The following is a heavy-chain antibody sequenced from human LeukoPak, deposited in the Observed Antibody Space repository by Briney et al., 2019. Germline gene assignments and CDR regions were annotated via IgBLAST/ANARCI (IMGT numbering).Heavy chain of an antibody. CDR2: ISGSGTTI. J-gene: IGHJ4*02. D-gene: IGHD5-12*01. CDR1: GFIFSDYY. Sequence: GGSLRLSCAGSGFIFSDYYMTWIRQAPGKGLEWVSYISGSGTTIYYADSVRGRFTISRDKAKNSLYLQMNSLGAEDTAIYYCARALRAYSGYFDYWGQGTLVTVSS. CDR3: ARALRAYSGYFDY. V-gene: IGHV3-11*01.